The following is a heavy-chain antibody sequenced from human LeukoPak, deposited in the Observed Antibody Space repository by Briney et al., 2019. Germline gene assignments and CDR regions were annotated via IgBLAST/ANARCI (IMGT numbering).Heavy chain of an antibody. CDR3: ARDRGYSYGYFLDY. J-gene: IGHJ4*02. D-gene: IGHD5-18*01. Sequence: RASVKVSCKASGGTFSSYATSWVRQAPGQGLEWMGRIIPILGIANYAQKFQGRVTITADKSTSTAYMELSSLRSEDTAVYYCARDRGYSYGYFLDYWGQGTLVTVSS. CDR2: IIPILGIA. CDR1: GGTFSSYA. V-gene: IGHV1-69*04.